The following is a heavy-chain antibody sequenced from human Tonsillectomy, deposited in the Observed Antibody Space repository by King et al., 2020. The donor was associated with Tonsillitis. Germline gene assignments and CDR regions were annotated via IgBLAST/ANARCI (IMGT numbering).Heavy chain of an antibody. Sequence: VQLVQSGAEVKKPGSSVKVSCKASGGTFSSYAISWVRQAPGHGLEWMGRIIPIVGIANYAQKFQGRVTITADKSTSTAYMEMSSLRSEDTAVYYCAMAGYSSGCYGATMGYYFDYWGQGTLVTVSS. D-gene: IGHD6-19*01. CDR3: AMAGYSSGCYGATMGYYFDY. V-gene: IGHV1-69*09. CDR1: GGTFSSYA. J-gene: IGHJ4*02. CDR2: IIPIVGIA.